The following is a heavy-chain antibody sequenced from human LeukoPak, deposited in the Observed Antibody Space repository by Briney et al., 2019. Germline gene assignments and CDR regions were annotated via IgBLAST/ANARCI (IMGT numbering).Heavy chain of an antibody. CDR2: INPNSGGT. CDR3: ASSLSMVRGVIGY. Sequence: ASVKVSCKASGYTLTDYYMHWVRQAPGQGLEWMGRINPNSGGTNYAQKFQGRVTMTRDTSISTVYMELSRLRSDDTAVYYCASSLSMVRGVIGYWGQGTLVTVSS. V-gene: IGHV1-2*06. CDR1: GYTLTDYY. J-gene: IGHJ4*02. D-gene: IGHD3-10*01.